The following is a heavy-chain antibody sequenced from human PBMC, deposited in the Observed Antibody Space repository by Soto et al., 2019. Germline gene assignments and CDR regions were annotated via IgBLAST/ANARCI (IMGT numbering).Heavy chain of an antibody. CDR2: ISDDGASI. V-gene: IGHV3-48*03. CDR3: ARENSVQAWLHHFDH. Sequence: GGSLRLSCEASGFSFSSFEMNWVRQAQGRGLEWVSYISDDGASIYYADSLKGRFTISRDNAKNSLSLQMNNLRAEDTAVYYCARENSVQAWLHHFDHWGLGTLVTVSS. J-gene: IGHJ4*02. CDR1: GFSFSSFE. D-gene: IGHD5-18*01.